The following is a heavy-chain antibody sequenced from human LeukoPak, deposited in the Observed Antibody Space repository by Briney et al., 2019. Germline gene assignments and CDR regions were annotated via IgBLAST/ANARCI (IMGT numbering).Heavy chain of an antibody. CDR1: GFTFSSYA. Sequence: GGSLRLSCAASGFTFSSYAMHWARKAPGKGQEGVPVISYEGSNKYYADSVKGRFTISRDNSKNTLYLQMNSLRAEDTAVYYCARDNLISSGWYDYYYGMDVWGRGTTVTVSS. V-gene: IGHV3-30-3*01. D-gene: IGHD6-19*01. J-gene: IGHJ6*02. CDR2: ISYEGSNK. CDR3: ARDNLISSGWYDYYYGMDV.